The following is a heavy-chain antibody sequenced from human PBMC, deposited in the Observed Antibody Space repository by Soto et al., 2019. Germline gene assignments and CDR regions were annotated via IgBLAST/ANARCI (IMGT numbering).Heavy chain of an antibody. CDR1: GFTFDDYT. CDR3: AKDLKPGVSGTELTYGMDV. CDR2: ISWDGGST. V-gene: IGHV3-43*01. Sequence: DVQLVESGGVVVQPGGSLRLSCAASGFTFDDYTMHWVRQAPGKGLEWVSLISWDGGSTYYADSVKGRFTISRDNSKNSLYLQMNSLRTEDTALYYCAKDLKPGVSGTELTYGMDVWGQGTTVTVSS. J-gene: IGHJ6*02. D-gene: IGHD1-1*01.